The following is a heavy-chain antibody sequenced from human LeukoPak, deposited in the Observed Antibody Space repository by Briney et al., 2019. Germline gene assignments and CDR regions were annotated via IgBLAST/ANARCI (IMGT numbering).Heavy chain of an antibody. CDR3: AKLARITMVVVVQNWFDP. D-gene: IGHD3-22*01. V-gene: IGHV3-23*01. Sequence: GGSLRLSCAASGFTFSSYAMSWVRQAPGKGLEWVSAISGSGGSTYYADSVKGRFTISRDNSKNTLYLQMNSLRAEDTAVYYCAKLARITMVVVVQNWFDPWGQGTLVTVSS. J-gene: IGHJ5*02. CDR2: ISGSGGST. CDR1: GFTFSSYA.